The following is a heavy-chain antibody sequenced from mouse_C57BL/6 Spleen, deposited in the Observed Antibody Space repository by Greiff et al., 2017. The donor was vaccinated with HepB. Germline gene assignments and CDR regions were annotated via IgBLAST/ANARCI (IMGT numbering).Heavy chain of an antibody. V-gene: IGHV1-50*01. CDR3: ARMDYGSSYPVWDY. J-gene: IGHJ3*01. CDR1: GYTFTSYW. D-gene: IGHD1-1*01. Sequence: QVQLKQPGAELVKPGASVKLSCKASGYTFTSYWMQWVKQRPGQGLEWIGEIDPSDSYTNYNQKFKGKATLTVDTSSSTAYMQLSSLTSEDSAVYYCARMDYGSSYPVWDYWGQGTLVTVSA. CDR2: IDPSDSYT.